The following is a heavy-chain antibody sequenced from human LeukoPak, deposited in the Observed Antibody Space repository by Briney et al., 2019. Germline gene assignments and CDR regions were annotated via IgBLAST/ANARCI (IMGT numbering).Heavy chain of an antibody. D-gene: IGHD2-15*01. Sequence: ASVTVSCKASGYTFTSYDINWVRQAPGQGLEWMGWMNPNSGNTDYAQKFQGRVTMTRNTSISTAYMELSSLRSDDTAVYYCARGLGDCSGGSCYDAFDIWGQGTMVTVSS. J-gene: IGHJ3*02. CDR1: GYTFTSYD. CDR2: MNPNSGNT. V-gene: IGHV1-8*01. CDR3: ARGLGDCSGGSCYDAFDI.